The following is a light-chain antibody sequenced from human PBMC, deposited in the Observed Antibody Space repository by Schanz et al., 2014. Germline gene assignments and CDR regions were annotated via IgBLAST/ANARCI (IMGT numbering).Light chain of an antibody. Sequence: QSALTQPPSASGSPGQSVTISCTGTSSDVGAYNFVSWYEQHPGKAPKLMINEVNKRPSGVPDRFSGSKSGNTAFLTISGLQAEDEADYYCGSYTISSTLYVFGSGTKLTVL. CDR3: GSYTISSTLYV. J-gene: IGLJ1*01. CDR1: SSDVGAYNF. V-gene: IGLV2-8*01. CDR2: EVN.